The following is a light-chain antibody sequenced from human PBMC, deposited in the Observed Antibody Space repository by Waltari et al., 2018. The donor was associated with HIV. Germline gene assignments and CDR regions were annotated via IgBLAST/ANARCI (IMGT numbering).Light chain of an antibody. J-gene: IGLJ2*01. CDR3: QSYDSSLNVI. Sequence: QSVLTQPPSVYRAPGQRFTISCPATTPTIRAGHGVHWYQHLPGAAPKLLIYDINNRPSGVPDRFSGSKSGTSASLAITGLQVEDEGDYFCQSYDSSLNVIFGGGTKLTVL. V-gene: IGLV1-40*01. CDR1: TPTIRAGHG. CDR2: DIN.